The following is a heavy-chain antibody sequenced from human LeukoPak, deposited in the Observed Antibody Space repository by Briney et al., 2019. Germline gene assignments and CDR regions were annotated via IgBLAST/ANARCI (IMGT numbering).Heavy chain of an antibody. V-gene: IGHV4-59*01. CDR2: IYNSGST. CDR1: GGSISSYY. CDR3: AREKVSTLRWFDP. Sequence: PSETLSLTCTVSGGSISSYYWSWIRQPPGKGLEWIGNIYNSGSTNYNPSLKSRVTISVDTSKNQFSLKVSSVTAADTAVYFCAREKVSTLRWFDPWGQGTLVTVSS. J-gene: IGHJ5*02. D-gene: IGHD5/OR15-5a*01.